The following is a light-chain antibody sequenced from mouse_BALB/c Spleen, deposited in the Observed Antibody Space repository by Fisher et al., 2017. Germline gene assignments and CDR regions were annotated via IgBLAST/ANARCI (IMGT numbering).Light chain of an antibody. Sequence: DIVLTQSPSSMYASLGERVTITCKASQDINSYLSWFQQKPGKSPKTLIYRANRLVDGVPSRFSGSGSGQDYSLTISSLEYEDMEIYYCLQYDEFPYTFGGGTKLEIK. J-gene: IGKJ2*01. CDR3: LQYDEFPYT. V-gene: IGKV14-111*01. CDR1: QDINSY. CDR2: RAN.